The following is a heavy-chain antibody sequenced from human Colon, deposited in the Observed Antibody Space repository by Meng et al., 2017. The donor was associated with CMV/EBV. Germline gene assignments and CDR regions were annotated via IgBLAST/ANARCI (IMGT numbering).Heavy chain of an antibody. CDR1: GFTFDDSA. CDR2: ISRNGGST. D-gene: IGHD3-10*01. J-gene: IGHJ6*02. Sequence: SLKISCAASGFTFDDSAMHWVRQVPGKGLEWVSSISRNGGSTGYADSVKGRFTISRDNAKNSLYLQMNSLRAEDTAVYYCARNYYASGTYWGDYYYYGMDVWGQGTTVTVSS. V-gene: IGHV3-9*01. CDR3: ARNYYASGTYWGDYYYYGMDV.